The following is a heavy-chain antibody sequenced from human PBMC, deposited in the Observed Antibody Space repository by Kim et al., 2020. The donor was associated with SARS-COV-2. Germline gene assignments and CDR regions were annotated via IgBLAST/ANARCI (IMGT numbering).Heavy chain of an antibody. CDR1: GGTFSSYA. D-gene: IGHD3-22*01. V-gene: IGHV1-69*13. CDR2: IIPIFGTA. CDR3: ATMDRSITMIVVPIDDAFDI. J-gene: IGHJ3*02. Sequence: SVKVSCKASGGTFSSYAISWVRQAPGQGLEWMGGIIPIFGTANYAQKFQGRVTITADESTSTAYMELSSLRSEDTAVYYCATMDRSITMIVVPIDDAFDIWGQGTMVTVSS.